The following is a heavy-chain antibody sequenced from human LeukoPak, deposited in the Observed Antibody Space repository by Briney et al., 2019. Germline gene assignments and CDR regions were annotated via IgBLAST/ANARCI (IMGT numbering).Heavy chain of an antibody. V-gene: IGHV1-69*04. J-gene: IGHJ5*02. CDR2: IIPILGIA. CDR3: ASSEGWQLVGWFDP. D-gene: IGHD6-6*01. Sequence: GSSVKVSCKASGGTFSSYAFSWVRQAPGQGLEWMGRIIPILGIANYAQKFQGRVTITADKSTSTAYMELSSLRSEDTAVYYCASSEGWQLVGWFDPWGQGTLVTVSS. CDR1: GGTFSSYA.